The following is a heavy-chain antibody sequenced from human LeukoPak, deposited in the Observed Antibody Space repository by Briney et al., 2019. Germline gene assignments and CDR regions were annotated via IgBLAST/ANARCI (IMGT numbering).Heavy chain of an antibody. J-gene: IGHJ3*02. Sequence: SVKVSCKASGGTFSSYAISWVRQAPGQGLEWMGGIIPIFGTANYAQKFQGRVTITADESTSTAYMELSSLRSEGTAVYYCASIYPGDAFDIWGQGTIVTVSS. V-gene: IGHV1-69*13. CDR1: GGTFSSYA. CDR3: ASIYPGDAFDI. CDR2: IIPIFGTA. D-gene: IGHD3-10*01.